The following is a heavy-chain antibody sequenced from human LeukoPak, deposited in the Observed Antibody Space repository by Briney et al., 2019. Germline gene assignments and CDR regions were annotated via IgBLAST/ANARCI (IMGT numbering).Heavy chain of an antibody. CDR3: ARSYYDILTGYYLFDY. D-gene: IGHD3-9*01. Sequence: SETLSLTCNVSGGSISSYYWSWIRQPPGKGLEWIGYIYYSGSANYNPSLKSRVTISVDTSKNQFSLKLSSVTAADTAVYYCARSYYDILTGYYLFDYWGQGTLVTVSS. CDR2: IYYSGSA. J-gene: IGHJ4*02. V-gene: IGHV4-59*01. CDR1: GGSISSYY.